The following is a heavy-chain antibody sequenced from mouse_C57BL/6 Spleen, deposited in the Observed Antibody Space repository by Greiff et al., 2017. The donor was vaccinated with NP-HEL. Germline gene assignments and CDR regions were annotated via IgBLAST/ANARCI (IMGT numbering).Heavy chain of an antibody. D-gene: IGHD2-4*01. CDR1: GFNIKDDY. CDR2: IDPENGDT. J-gene: IGHJ4*01. Sequence: EVQLQQSGAELVRPGASVKLSCTASGFNIKDDYMHWVKQRPEQGLEWIGWIDPENGDTEYASKFQGKATITADTSSNTAYLQLSSLTSEDTAVYYCTRGLRVDYAMDYWGQGTSVTVSS. V-gene: IGHV14-4*01. CDR3: TRGLRVDYAMDY.